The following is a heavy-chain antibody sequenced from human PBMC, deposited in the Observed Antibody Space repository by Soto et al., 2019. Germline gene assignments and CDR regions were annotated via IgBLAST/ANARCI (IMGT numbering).Heavy chain of an antibody. CDR3: ARGARGTSSCYYHC. V-gene: IGHV3-21*01. CDR1: GFTFSSYN. D-gene: IGHD2-2*01. J-gene: IGHJ4*02. CDR2: ISSSSSYI. Sequence: GGSLRLSCAASGFTFSSYNMNWVRQAPGKGLEWVSSISSSSSYIYYADSVKGRFTISRDNAKNSLYLQMNSLRAEDSAVYYWARGARGTSSCYYHCGGRGTWVTVSS.